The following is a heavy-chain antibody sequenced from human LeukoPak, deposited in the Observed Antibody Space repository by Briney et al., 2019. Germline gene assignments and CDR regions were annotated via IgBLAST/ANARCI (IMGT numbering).Heavy chain of an antibody. V-gene: IGHV3-11*01. J-gene: IGHJ4*02. CDR1: GFTFSDYY. CDR3: VRAYSRGFSDDFDY. D-gene: IGHD3-22*01. Sequence: GGSLRLSCAASGFTFSDYYMSWFRQAPGKGLEWLSYINGNNGTIYYADSVRGRFTISRDNAKNSVYLQMNSLRGEDTAVYYCVRAYSRGFSDDFDYWGQGTLVTVSS. CDR2: INGNNGTI.